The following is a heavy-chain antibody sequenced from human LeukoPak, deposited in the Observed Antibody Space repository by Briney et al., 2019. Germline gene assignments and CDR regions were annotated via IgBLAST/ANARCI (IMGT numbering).Heavy chain of an antibody. CDR1: GDSITSYY. CDR3: ARSQMYYYQSSVYFDY. CDR2: SGST. D-gene: IGHD3-22*01. V-gene: IGHV4-4*09. J-gene: IGHJ4*02. Sequence: PSETLSLTCSVSGDSITSYYWSWIRQPPGKGLEWIGYSGSTNFNPSLESRVTISLDTSKNEFSLKLRSVTAADTAVYYCARSQMYYYQSSVYFDYWGPGALVTVSS.